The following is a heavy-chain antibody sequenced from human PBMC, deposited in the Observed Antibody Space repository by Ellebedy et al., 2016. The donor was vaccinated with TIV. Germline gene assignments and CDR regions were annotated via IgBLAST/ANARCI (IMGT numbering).Heavy chain of an antibody. Sequence: GGSLRFSXAASGFTFSRYDMHWVRQSTRKGLEWVASIDNAGDTYYPGSVKGRFTISRENAKNSLYLQMNSLRVEDTAVYYCTRFEIISGGGYGMDVWGQGTTVTVSS. CDR3: TRFEIISGGGYGMDV. CDR2: IDNAGDT. D-gene: IGHD3-16*01. V-gene: IGHV3-13*01. J-gene: IGHJ6*02. CDR1: GFTFSRYD.